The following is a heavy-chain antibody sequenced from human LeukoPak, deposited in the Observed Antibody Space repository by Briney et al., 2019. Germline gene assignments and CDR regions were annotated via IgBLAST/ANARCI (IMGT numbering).Heavy chain of an antibody. CDR2: VSGSGGNT. J-gene: IGHJ4*02. V-gene: IGHV3-23*01. CDR1: GFTFTNSA. Sequence: GGSLRLSCAASGFTFTNSAMTWVRQAPGKGLEWVSTVSGSGGNTYYADSVKGRFTISRDNSKNTLYLQMNSLRAEDTAVYYCAKDLNRWDYYGSGSYSLFDYWGQGTLVTVSS. D-gene: IGHD3-10*01. CDR3: AKDLNRWDYYGSGSYSLFDY.